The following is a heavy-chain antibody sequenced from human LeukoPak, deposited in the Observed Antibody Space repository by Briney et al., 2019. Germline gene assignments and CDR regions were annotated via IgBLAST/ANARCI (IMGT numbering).Heavy chain of an antibody. V-gene: IGHV4-39*07. Sequence: PSETLSLTCTVPGGSISSSSYNWGWIRQPPGKGLEWIGSIYYSGSTYYNPSLKSRVTISVDTSKNQFSLKVRSVTAADTAVYYCARSPEYGSYYYYGMDVWGQGTTVTVSS. J-gene: IGHJ6*02. CDR2: IYYSGST. CDR1: GGSISSSSYN. D-gene: IGHD2/OR15-2a*01. CDR3: ARSPEYGSYYYYGMDV.